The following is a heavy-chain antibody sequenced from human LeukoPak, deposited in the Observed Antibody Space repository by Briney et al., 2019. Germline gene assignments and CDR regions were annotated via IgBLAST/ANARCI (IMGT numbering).Heavy chain of an antibody. V-gene: IGHV3-23*01. CDR1: GFIFNNYA. D-gene: IGHD2-21*02. CDR2: MSASGLVT. CDR3: AKDIVVVTSGSNAFDI. Sequence: GGSLRLSCAGSGFIFNNYAMSWVRQAPGKGLEWVSGMSASGLVTYYADSVKGRLTISRDNSKNTLYLQMNSLRAEDTAVYYCAKDIVVVTSGSNAFDIWGQGTMVTVSS. J-gene: IGHJ3*02.